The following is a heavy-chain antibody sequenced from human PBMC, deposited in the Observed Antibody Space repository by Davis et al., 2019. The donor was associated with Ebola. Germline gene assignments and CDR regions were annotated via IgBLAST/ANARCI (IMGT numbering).Heavy chain of an antibody. J-gene: IGHJ4*02. V-gene: IGHV1-8*01. CDR3: ARGYSPKCRTGDCVNDF. CDR1: GYIFSNYD. D-gene: IGHD2-21*02. Sequence: ASVKVSCKASGYIFSNYDINWVRQARGQGLEWMGWMNPYSGHTGYVEKFKGRVTMTRNPSITTAYMELISLTIDDTAVYYCARGYSPKCRTGDCVNDFWGQGTLATVSS. CDR2: MNPYSGHT.